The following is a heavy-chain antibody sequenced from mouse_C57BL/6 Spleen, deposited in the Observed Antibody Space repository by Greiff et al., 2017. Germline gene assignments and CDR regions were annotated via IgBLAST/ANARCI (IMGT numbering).Heavy chain of an antibody. CDR2: IYPGNSDT. Sequence: EVMLVESGTVLARPGASVKMSCKTSGYTFTSYWMHWVKQRPGQGLEWIGAIYPGNSDTSYNQKFKGKAKLTAVTSASTAYMELSSLTNEDSAVYYCTGGYGSSSAWFAYWGQGTLVTVSA. J-gene: IGHJ3*01. D-gene: IGHD1-1*01. V-gene: IGHV1-5*01. CDR3: TGGYGSSSAWFAY. CDR1: GYTFTSYW.